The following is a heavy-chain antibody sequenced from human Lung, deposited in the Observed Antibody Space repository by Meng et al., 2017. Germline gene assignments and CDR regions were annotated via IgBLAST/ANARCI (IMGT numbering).Heavy chain of an antibody. J-gene: IGHJ4*02. CDR1: GYTFGSYG. Sequence: QVHLLQLGPEVKKPGASVRVSCKASGYTFGSYGIRWVRQASGPGLEWMGWFVNYVDTYPAPKFQGRVTMTTDTHTNTAFMELRSLTSDDTAVYYCASGTPGRSYCDYWGQGTLVTVSS. V-gene: IGHV1-18*01. D-gene: IGHD2-15*01. CDR2: FVNYVDT. CDR3: ASGTPGRSYCDY.